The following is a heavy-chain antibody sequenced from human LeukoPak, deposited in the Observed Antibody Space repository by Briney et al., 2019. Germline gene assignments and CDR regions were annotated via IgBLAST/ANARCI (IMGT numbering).Heavy chain of an antibody. CDR1: GGSISSYY. J-gene: IGHJ4*02. CDR2: IYTSGST. D-gene: IGHD4-17*01. CDR3: ASSTTVPYYFDY. V-gene: IGHV4-4*07. Sequence: PSETLSLTCTVSGGSISSYYWSCLRQPAGKGLEWIGRIYTSGSTNYNPSLKSRVTISVDKSKNQFSLKLTSVTAADTAVYYCASSTTVPYYFDYWGQGTLVTVSS.